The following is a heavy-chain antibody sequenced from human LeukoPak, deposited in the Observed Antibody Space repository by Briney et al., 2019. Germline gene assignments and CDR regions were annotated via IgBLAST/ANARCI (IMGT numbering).Heavy chain of an antibody. CDR1: GGSISGSDYY. Sequence: ASENLSLTCTVSGGSISGSDYYWGWIRQPPGKGLEWIGSIYYSGTTYYNPSLKSRVTISVDTSKNQFSLKLSSVTAADTAVYYCARQRGYCSGGSCYRTPHFDYWGQGTLVTVSS. CDR3: ARQRGYCSGGSCYRTPHFDY. D-gene: IGHD2-15*01. CDR2: IYYSGTT. V-gene: IGHV4-39*01. J-gene: IGHJ4*02.